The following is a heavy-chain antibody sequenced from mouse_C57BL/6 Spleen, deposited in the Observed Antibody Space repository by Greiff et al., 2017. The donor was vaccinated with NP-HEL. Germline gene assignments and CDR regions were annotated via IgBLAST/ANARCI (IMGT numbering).Heavy chain of an antibody. V-gene: IGHV5-16*01. CDR2: INYDGSST. J-gene: IGHJ4*01. D-gene: IGHD2-4*01. CDR3: ARDEDDYGRGAMDY. Sequence: EVKLMESEGGLVQPGSSMKLSCTASGFTFSDYYMAWVRQVPEKGLEWVANINYDGSSTYYLDSLKSRFIISRDNAKNILYLQMSSLKSEDTATYYCARDEDDYGRGAMDYWGQGTSVTVSS. CDR1: GFTFSDYY.